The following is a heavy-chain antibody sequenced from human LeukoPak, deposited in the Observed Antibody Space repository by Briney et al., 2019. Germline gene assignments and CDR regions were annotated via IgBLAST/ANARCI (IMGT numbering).Heavy chain of an antibody. J-gene: IGHJ4*02. CDR2: IYYSGST. D-gene: IGHD3-22*01. CDR3: ARASRYYYDTFDY. V-gene: IGHV4-59*01. CDR1: DGSIIGDY. Sequence: SETLSLTCTVSDGSIIGDYWSWIRQPPGKGLEWIGYIYYSGSTNYNPSLKSRVTISVDTSKNQFSLKLSSVTAADTAVYYCARASRYYYDTFDYWGQGTLVTVSS.